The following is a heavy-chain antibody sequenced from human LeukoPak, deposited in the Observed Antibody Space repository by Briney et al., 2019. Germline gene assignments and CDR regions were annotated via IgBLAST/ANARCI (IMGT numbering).Heavy chain of an antibody. CDR3: ASSDYYDSSGYYYFDY. D-gene: IGHD3-22*01. J-gene: IGHJ4*02. V-gene: IGHV4-59*01. CDR2: IYYSGST. CDR1: GGSISSYY. Sequence: SETLSLTCTVSGGSISSYYWSWIRQPPGKGLEWIGYIYYSGSTNYNPSLKSRVTISVDTSKNQFSLKLSSVTAADTAVYYCASSDYYDSSGYYYFDYWGQGTLVTVSS.